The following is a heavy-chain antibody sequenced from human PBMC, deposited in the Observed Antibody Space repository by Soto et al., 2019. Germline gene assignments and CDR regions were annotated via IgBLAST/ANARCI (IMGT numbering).Heavy chain of an antibody. D-gene: IGHD2-2*01. CDR3: ARVGSPAANYYYYYYMDV. J-gene: IGHJ6*03. CDR1: GYTFTSYD. V-gene: IGHV1-8*01. Sequence: QVQLVQSGAEVKKPGASVKVSCKASGYTFTSYDINWVRQATGQGLEWMGWMNPNSGNTGYAQKFQGRATMTRNTSISTAYMELSSLRSEDTAVYYCARVGSPAANYYYYYYMDVWGKGTTVTVSS. CDR2: MNPNSGNT.